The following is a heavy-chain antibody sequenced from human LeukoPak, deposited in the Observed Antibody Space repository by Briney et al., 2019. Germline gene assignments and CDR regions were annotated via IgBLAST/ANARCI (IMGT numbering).Heavy chain of an antibody. J-gene: IGHJ4*02. CDR3: ANKVTPGFDY. CDR2: ISGSGTST. CDR1: GFSFSTYG. D-gene: IGHD4-11*01. Sequence: PGGSLTLSCAASGFSFSTYGMSWVRQAPGKGLEWVSAISGSGTSTYYADSVKGRFTISRDNSKNTLYLQMNSLRAEDTALYYCANKVTPGFDYWGQGTLVTVSS. V-gene: IGHV3-23*01.